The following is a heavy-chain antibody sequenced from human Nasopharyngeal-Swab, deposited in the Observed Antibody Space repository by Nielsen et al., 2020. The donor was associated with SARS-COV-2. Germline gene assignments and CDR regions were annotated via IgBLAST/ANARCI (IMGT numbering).Heavy chain of an antibody. CDR3: TTEDIVVVVAGHEYFQH. CDR2: IKSKTDGGTT. V-gene: IGHV3-15*01. CDR1: GFTFSNAW. J-gene: IGHJ1*01. Sequence: GGPLRLSCAASGFTFSNAWMSWVRQAPGKGLDWVGRIKSKTDGGTTDYAAPVKGRFTISRDDSKNTLYLQMNSLKTEDTAVYYCTTEDIVVVVAGHEYFQHWGQGTLVIVS. D-gene: IGHD2-15*01.